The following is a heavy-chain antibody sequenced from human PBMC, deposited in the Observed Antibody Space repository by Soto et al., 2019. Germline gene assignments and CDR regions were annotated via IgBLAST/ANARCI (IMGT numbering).Heavy chain of an antibody. CDR3: AKKVNSGPGSQYFDY. D-gene: IGHD3-10*01. CDR2: FRTSGDGGTT. V-gene: IGHV3-23*01. J-gene: IGHJ4*02. Sequence: QPGGSLRLSCVASGFTFSSYGMHWVRQAPGKGLEWVSGFRTSGDGGTTYYADSVKGRFTISRDNSKNMLFLQMNSLRAEDTAIYYCAKKVNSGPGSQYFDYWGQGTLVTVSS. CDR1: GFTFSSYG.